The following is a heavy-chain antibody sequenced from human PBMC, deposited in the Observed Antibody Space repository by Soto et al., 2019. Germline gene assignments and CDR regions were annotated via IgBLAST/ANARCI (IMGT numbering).Heavy chain of an antibody. CDR3: ARMNYYDSSGYSSPFDY. Sequence: GESLKISCNGSGYSFTSYWIGWVRQMPGKGLEWMGIIYPGDSDTRYSPSFQGQVTISADKSISTAYLQWSSLKASDTAMYYCARMNYYDSSGYSSPFDYWGQGTLVTVSS. D-gene: IGHD3-22*01. V-gene: IGHV5-51*01. CDR1: GYSFTSYW. CDR2: IYPGDSDT. J-gene: IGHJ4*02.